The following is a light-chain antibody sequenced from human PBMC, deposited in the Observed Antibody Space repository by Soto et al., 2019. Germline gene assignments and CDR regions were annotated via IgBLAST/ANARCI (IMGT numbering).Light chain of an antibody. V-gene: IGKV3-20*01. CDR1: QSVSSSY. J-gene: IGKJ1*01. CDR2: GPS. Sequence: DIVLTQPPGTLSLSPGERATLYCRASQSVSSSYLAWYQQKPGQAPRLLIYGPSNRATGIPDRFSGSGSATDFTLTISRLEPEDFAVYYCQQYHSSLWTFGQGTKVDIK. CDR3: QQYHSSLWT.